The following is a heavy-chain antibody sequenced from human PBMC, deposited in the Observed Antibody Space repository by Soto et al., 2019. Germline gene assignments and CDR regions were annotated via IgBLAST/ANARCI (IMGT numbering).Heavy chain of an antibody. V-gene: IGHV3-30*03. D-gene: IGHD3-9*01. J-gene: IGHJ4*02. CDR1: GFSFSRYG. CDR3: ASFDSPPPY. Sequence: GGTLRLSCAASGFSFSRYGMHWVRQAPGKGLEWVAMISYDGTDEYYADSVKGRFTISRDNSKNAVYLQMNSLRAEDTAVYYCASFDSPPPYSGQGTLVTVSS. CDR2: ISYDGTDE.